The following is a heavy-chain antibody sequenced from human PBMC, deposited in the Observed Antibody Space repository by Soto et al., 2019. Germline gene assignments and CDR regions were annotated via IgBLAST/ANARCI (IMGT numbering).Heavy chain of an antibody. V-gene: IGHV1-8*01. CDR1: GYTFTSYD. CDR2: MNPNSGNT. J-gene: IGHJ6*03. D-gene: IGHD2-15*01. CDR3: ARLEVVVVAATPVYYYYYMAV. Sequence: ASVKVSCKASGYTFTSYDINWVRQATGQGLEWMGWMNPNSGNTGYAQKCQGRVTMTRNTSISTAYMELSSLRSEDTAVYYCARLEVVVVAATPVYYYYYMAVWGKGTTVTVSS.